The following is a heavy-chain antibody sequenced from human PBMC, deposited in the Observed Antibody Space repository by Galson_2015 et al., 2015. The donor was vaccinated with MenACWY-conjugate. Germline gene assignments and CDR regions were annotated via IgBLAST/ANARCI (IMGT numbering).Heavy chain of an antibody. J-gene: IGHJ3*01. CDR3: VHIVITYGGLSGDDAFDV. D-gene: IGHD3-16*01. Sequence: PALVKPTQPLTLPCTFSGLSLTTSGVGVGWIRQPPGKALEWLGIIYWDDDRRYSPSLRTRLAITKGTSRNQVVFTMANMDPVDTATYYCVHIVITYGGLSGDDAFDVWGLGTVVTVSS. V-gene: IGHV2-5*02. CDR2: IYWDDDR. CDR1: GLSLTTSGVG.